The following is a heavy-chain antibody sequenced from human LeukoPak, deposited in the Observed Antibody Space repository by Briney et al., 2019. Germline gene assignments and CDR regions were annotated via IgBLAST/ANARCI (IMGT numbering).Heavy chain of an antibody. CDR1: EFIFSSYS. V-gene: IGHV3-21*01. D-gene: IGHD3-10*01. CDR2: ISSSSSYI. J-gene: IGHJ6*02. Sequence: GGFLRFCCAAAEFIFSSYSRNLVRQAPGKGLEWVSSISSSSSYIYSPDLVKGRFTISRDNAKISLYLQMNSLRAEDTAVYYCARPLWFGLRRYYGMDVWGQGTTVTVSS. CDR3: ARPLWFGLRRYYGMDV.